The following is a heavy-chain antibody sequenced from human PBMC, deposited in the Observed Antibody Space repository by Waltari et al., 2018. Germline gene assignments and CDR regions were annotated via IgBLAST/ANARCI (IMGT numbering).Heavy chain of an antibody. V-gene: IGHV4-34*01. D-gene: IGHD3-10*01. J-gene: IGHJ4*02. Sequence: QVQLQQWGAGLLKPSETLSLTCAVYGGSFSGYYWSWIRQPPGKGLGWIGEINHSGSTHYNPSLKSRVTISVDTSKNQFSLKLSSVTAADTAVYYCARGWGLYYYGSGSKKPYYFDYWGQGTLVTVSS. CDR1: GGSFSGYY. CDR2: INHSGST. CDR3: ARGWGLYYYGSGSKKPYYFDY.